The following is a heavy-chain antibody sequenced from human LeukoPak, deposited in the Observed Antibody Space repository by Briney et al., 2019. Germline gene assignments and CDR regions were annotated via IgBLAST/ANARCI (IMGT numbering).Heavy chain of an antibody. CDR3: AREGLTTSPNNALDI. D-gene: IGHD1/OR15-1a*01. CDR1: GFTFSSYA. V-gene: IGHV3-23*01. Sequence: GGSLRLSCAVSGFTFSSYAMGWVRQAPGKGLEWVSTISGSGSTTYYADSVKGRFTISRDNFKSTLYLQVNSLRVEDTAVYYCAREGLTTSPNNALDIWGQGTTVTVLS. CDR2: ISGSGSTT. J-gene: IGHJ3*02.